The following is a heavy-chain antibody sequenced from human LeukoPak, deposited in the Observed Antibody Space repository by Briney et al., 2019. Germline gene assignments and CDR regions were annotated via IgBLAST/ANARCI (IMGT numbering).Heavy chain of an antibody. Sequence: PSETLSRTCTVSGGSISSGDYYWSWIRQPPGKALEWIGYIYYSGSTYYNPSLKSRVTISVDTSKNQFSLKLSSVTAADTAVYYCARAVVVAATRWFDPWGQGTLVTVSS. CDR3: ARAVVVAATRWFDP. D-gene: IGHD2-15*01. J-gene: IGHJ5*02. CDR2: IYYSGST. CDR1: GGSISSGDYY. V-gene: IGHV4-30-4*01.